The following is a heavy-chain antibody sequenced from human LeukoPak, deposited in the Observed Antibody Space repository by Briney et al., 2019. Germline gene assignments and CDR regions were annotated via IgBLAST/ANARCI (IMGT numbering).Heavy chain of an antibody. CDR2: INPNSGGT. Sequence: ASVKVSCKASGYTFTAYDIHWVRQAPGQGLEWMGWINPNSGGTNYAQKFQGRVIMTRDTSISTAYMELSRLRSDDTAVYYCTRDVGSRYGHDCWGQGTLVTVSS. V-gene: IGHV1-2*02. J-gene: IGHJ4*02. CDR3: TRDVGSRYGHDC. CDR1: GYTFTAYD. D-gene: IGHD5-18*01.